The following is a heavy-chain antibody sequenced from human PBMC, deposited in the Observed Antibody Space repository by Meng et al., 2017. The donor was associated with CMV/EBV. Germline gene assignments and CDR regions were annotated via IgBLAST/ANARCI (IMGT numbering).Heavy chain of an antibody. J-gene: IGHJ4*03. V-gene: IGHV3-11*01. CDR3: ARGEVYCSSTSCYTYFDY. Sequence: GESLKISCPASGFTFSDYYMSWIRQAPGKGLEWVSYISSSGSTIYYADSVKGRFTISRDNAKNSLYLQMNSLRAEDTAVYYCARGEVYCSSTSCYTYFDYWGQGTMVTVSS. CDR1: GFTFSDYY. D-gene: IGHD2-2*02. CDR2: ISSSGSTI.